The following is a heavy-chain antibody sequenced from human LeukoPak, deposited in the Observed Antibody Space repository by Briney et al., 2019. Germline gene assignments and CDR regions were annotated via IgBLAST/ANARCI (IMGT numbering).Heavy chain of an antibody. J-gene: IGHJ4*02. CDR3: ARDPSNSSGRYIFFDF. Sequence: ASVKVSCKASGYTFTSYAIHWVRQAPGQGLEWMGWISTYNGDTKYAQKLQGRVTMTRDTSTNTAYMELRSLRSDDTAVYYCARDPSNSSGRYIFFDFWGQGTLVAVSS. CDR1: GYTFTSYA. V-gene: IGHV1-18*04. D-gene: IGHD6-13*01. CDR2: ISTYNGDT.